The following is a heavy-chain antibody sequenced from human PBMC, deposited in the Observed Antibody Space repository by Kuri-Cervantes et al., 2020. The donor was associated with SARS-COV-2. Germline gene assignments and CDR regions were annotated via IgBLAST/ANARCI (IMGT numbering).Heavy chain of an antibody. J-gene: IGHJ3*02. CDR3: ARGGAHDAFDI. CDR2: MNPNSGNT. CDR1: GYAFTSYD. V-gene: IGHV1-8*03. D-gene: IGHD3-10*01. Sequence: ASVKVSCKASGYAFTSYDINWVRQATGQGLEWTGWMNPNSGNTGYAQKFQGRVTITRNTSISTAYMELSSLRSEDTAAYYCARGGAHDAFDIWGQGTMVTVSS.